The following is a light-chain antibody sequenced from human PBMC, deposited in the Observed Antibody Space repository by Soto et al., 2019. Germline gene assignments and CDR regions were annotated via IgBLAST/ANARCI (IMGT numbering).Light chain of an antibody. CDR1: SSDVGGYDY. CDR3: CSYADTYV. J-gene: IGLJ1*01. CDR2: EVA. Sequence: QSVLTQPASVSGSPGQSITISCTGSSSDVGGYDYVSWYQHQPGKAPKLMIYEVASRPSGVSNRFSGSKSGNTASLTIAGLQADDEADYFCCSYADTYVFGTGTKVTVL. V-gene: IGLV2-14*01.